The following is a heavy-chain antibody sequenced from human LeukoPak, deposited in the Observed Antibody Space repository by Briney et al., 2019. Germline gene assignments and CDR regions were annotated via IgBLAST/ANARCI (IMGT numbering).Heavy chain of an antibody. CDR1: GFTFSNAW. J-gene: IGHJ6*02. V-gene: IGHV3-15*01. CDR3: VRKDPRPHYGMDV. CDR2: IKSKTDGGTT. Sequence: GGSLRLSCAASGFTFSNAWMSWVRQAPGKGLEWVGRIKSKTDGGTTDYAAPVKGRFTISRDDSKNTLYLQMNSLRVEDTAMYYCVRKDPRPHYGMDVWGRGTTVTVSS.